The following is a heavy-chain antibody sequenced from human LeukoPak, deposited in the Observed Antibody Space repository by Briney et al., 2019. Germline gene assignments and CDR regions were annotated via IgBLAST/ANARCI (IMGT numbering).Heavy chain of an antibody. Sequence: RGSLRLSCAASGFTFSSYAMSWVRQAPGKGLEWVAVISYDGSNKYYADSVKGRFTISRDNSKNTLYLQMNSLRAEDTAVYYCARAYYDFWSGYQPLDYWGQGTLVTVSS. CDR2: ISYDGSNK. CDR3: ARAYYDFWSGYQPLDY. CDR1: GFTFSSYA. D-gene: IGHD3-3*01. J-gene: IGHJ4*02. V-gene: IGHV3-30-3*01.